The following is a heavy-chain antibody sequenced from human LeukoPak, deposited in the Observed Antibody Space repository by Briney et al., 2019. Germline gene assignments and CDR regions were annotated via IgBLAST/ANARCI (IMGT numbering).Heavy chain of an antibody. V-gene: IGHV3-20*04. J-gene: IGHJ4*02. CDR1: GFTFDDYG. CDR3: AKVGMTTVTRGGDY. CDR2: INWNGGST. Sequence: PGGSLRLSCAASGFTFDDYGMSWVRQAPGKGLEWVSGINWNGGSTGYADSVKGRFTISRDNAKNSLYLQMNSLRAEDTAVYYCAKVGMTTVTRGGDYWGQGTLVTVSS. D-gene: IGHD4-17*01.